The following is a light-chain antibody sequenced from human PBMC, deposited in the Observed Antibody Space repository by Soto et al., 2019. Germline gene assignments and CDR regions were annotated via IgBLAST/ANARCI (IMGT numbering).Light chain of an antibody. CDR3: SSYTSSSTL. V-gene: IGLV2-14*01. CDR1: SSDVGGYNY. CDR2: DVS. Sequence: QSALTQPASVSGSPGQSITISCPGTSSDVGGYNYVSWYQQHPGKAPKLMIYDVSNRPSGVSNRFSGSKSGNTASLTISGLQAEDEADYYCSSYTSSSTLFGTGTKLTVL. J-gene: IGLJ1*01.